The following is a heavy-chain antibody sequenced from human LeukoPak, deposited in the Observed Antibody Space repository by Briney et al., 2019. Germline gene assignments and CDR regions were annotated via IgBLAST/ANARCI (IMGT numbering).Heavy chain of an antibody. CDR3: AKEMRNFGTYYYYMDV. V-gene: IGHV3-23*01. CDR2: ISGSGSRT. J-gene: IGHJ6*03. Sequence: GGSLRLSCAASGFTFSSYWMSWVRQAPGKGLEWVSEISGSGSRTYYADYVKGRFTISRDNPKNTLYLQMNSLRADDTAVYYCAKEMRNFGTYYYYMDVWGKGTTVTISS. CDR1: GFTFSSYW. D-gene: IGHD3-10*01.